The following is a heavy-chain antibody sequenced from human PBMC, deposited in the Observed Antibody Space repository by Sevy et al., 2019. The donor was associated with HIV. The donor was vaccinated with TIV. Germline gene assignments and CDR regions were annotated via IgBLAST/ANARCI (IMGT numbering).Heavy chain of an antibody. J-gene: IGHJ4*02. CDR1: GGSISSSSYY. CDR2: IYYSGST. Sequence: TLSLTCTVSGGSISSSSYYWGWIRQPPGKGLEWIRSIYYSGSTYYNPSLKSRVTISVDTSKNQFSLKLSSVTAADTAVYYCARQSGGITMVRGPTPFNWGQGTLVTVSS. V-gene: IGHV4-39*01. D-gene: IGHD3-10*01. CDR3: ARQSGGITMVRGPTPFN.